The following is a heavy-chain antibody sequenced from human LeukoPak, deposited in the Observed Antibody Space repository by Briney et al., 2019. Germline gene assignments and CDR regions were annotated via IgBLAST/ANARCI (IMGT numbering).Heavy chain of an antibody. CDR3: ARDPGSGSGSYIGY. Sequence: GASVKVSCMASGYTSTIYVISSVRQAPGQGLEWMGWISAYNGNTNYAQKLQGRVTMTTDTSTSTAYMELRSLRSDDTAVYYCARDPGSGSGSYIGYWGQGTLVTVSS. D-gene: IGHD3-10*01. V-gene: IGHV1-18*01. J-gene: IGHJ4*02. CDR1: GYTSTIYV. CDR2: ISAYNGNT.